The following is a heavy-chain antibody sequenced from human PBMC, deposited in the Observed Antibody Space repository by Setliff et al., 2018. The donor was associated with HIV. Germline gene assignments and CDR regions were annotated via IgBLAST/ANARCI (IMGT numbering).Heavy chain of an antibody. CDR2: IIPAFGTA. V-gene: IGHV1-69*06. CDR1: GDTLSIHP. CDR3: AGPRGDEAFDI. Sequence: SVKVSCKASGDTLSIHPISWVRQAPGRGLDWMGGIIPAFGTANYAQKFQGRVTITADKSTNTMYMEMTSLTSEDTAVYYCAGPRGDEAFDIWGQGTMVTVSS. D-gene: IGHD3-10*01. J-gene: IGHJ3*02.